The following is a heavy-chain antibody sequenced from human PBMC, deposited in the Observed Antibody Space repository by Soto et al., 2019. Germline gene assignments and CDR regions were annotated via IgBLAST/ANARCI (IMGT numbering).Heavy chain of an antibody. D-gene: IGHD6-6*01. J-gene: IGHJ6*02. Sequence: QVQLVQSGAEVKKPGASVKVSCKASGYTFTGYYMHWVRQAPGQGLEWMGWINPNSGGTNYAQKFQGRVTITADESTSTAYMELSSLRSEDTAVYYCARDRPGSSSAYGMDVWGQGTTVTVSS. CDR1: GYTFTGYY. CDR3: ARDRPGSSSAYGMDV. V-gene: IGHV1-2*02. CDR2: INPNSGGT.